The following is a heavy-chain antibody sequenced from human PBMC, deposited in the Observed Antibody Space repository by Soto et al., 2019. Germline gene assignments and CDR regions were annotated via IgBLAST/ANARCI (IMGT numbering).Heavy chain of an antibody. V-gene: IGHV1-69*13. D-gene: IGHD3-3*01. CDR2: IIPIFGTA. CDR3: ASIIFYFFWSGYTPPYYYYYGMDV. J-gene: IGHJ6*02. CDR1: GGTFSSYA. Sequence: ASVKVSCKASGGTFSSYAISWVRQAPGQGLEWMGGIIPIFGTANSQQNFQCRVMFPADESTTTAYMELSSLSSEDTAVYYCASIIFYFFWSGYTPPYYYYYGMDVWGQGTRVTVSS.